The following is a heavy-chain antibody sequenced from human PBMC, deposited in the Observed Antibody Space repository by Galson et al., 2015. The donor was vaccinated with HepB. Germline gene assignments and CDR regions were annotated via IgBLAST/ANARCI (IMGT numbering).Heavy chain of an antibody. Sequence: CAISGDSVSSNSAAWNWIRQSPSRGLEWLGRTYYRSKWYNDYAVSVKSRITINPDTSKNQFSLQLNSVTAADTAVYYCARSEARRYWYFDLWGRGTLVTVSS. J-gene: IGHJ2*01. CDR3: ARSEARRYWYFDL. V-gene: IGHV6-1*01. CDR2: TYYRSKWYN. D-gene: IGHD6-25*01. CDR1: GDSVSSNSAA.